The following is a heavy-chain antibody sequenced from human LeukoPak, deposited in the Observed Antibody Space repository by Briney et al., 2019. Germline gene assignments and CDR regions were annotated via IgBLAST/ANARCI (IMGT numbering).Heavy chain of an antibody. CDR1: GFTFSSYW. Sequence: GGSLRLSCAASGFTFSSYWMHWVRQAPGKGLVWVSRINSDGTTTNYADSVKGRFTISRDNAKNTLFLQMNSLRAEDTAVYYCARGNYYAMDVWGQGTTVTVSS. J-gene: IGHJ6*02. V-gene: IGHV3-74*01. CDR2: INSDGTTT. CDR3: ARGNYYAMDV.